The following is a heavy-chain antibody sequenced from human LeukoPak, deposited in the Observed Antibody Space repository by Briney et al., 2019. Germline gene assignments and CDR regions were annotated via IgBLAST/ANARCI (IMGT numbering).Heavy chain of an antibody. Sequence: SETLSLTCGVSGGSISGTNWCSWVRQPPGQGLEWFGEISLAGQTNYNPSLNGRVTMSLDTSSNQLSLNLTSVTAADTATYYCSRESGAFCPFGYWGQGTLVIVSS. CDR3: SRESGAFCPFGY. CDR1: GGSISGTNW. V-gene: IGHV4/OR15-8*02. D-gene: IGHD1-26*01. CDR2: ISLAGQT. J-gene: IGHJ4*02.